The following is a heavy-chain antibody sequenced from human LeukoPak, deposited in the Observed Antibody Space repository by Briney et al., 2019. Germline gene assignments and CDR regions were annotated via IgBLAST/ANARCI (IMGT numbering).Heavy chain of an antibody. CDR2: IYWDDDK. CDR3: AHRPPPHPDYYDSSGYYDY. Sequence: ESGPTLVNPTQTLTLTCTFSGFSLSTSGVGVGWIRQPPGKALEWLALIYWDDDKRYSPSLKSRLTITKDTSKNQVVLTMTNMDPVDTATYYCAHRPPPHPDYYDSSGYYDYWGQGTLVTVSS. CDR1: GFSLSTSGVG. D-gene: IGHD3-22*01. V-gene: IGHV2-5*02. J-gene: IGHJ4*02.